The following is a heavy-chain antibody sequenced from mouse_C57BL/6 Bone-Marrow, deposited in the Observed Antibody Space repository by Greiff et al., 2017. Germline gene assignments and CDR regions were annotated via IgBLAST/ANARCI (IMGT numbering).Heavy chain of an antibody. CDR1: GYTFTSYW. CDR2: INPSSGYT. J-gene: IGHJ3*01. D-gene: IGHD2-3*01. Sequence: QVQLKQSGAELAKPGASVKLSCKASGYTFTSYWMHWVKQRPGQGLEWIGYINPSSGYTKYNQKFKDKATLTADKSSSTAYMQLSSLTYEDSAVYYCARSPIYDGYYMAYWGQGTLVTVSA. CDR3: ARSPIYDGYYMAY. V-gene: IGHV1-7*01.